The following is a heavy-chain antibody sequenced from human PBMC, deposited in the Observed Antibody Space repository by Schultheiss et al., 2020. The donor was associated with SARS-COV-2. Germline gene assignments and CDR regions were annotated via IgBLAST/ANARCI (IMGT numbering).Heavy chain of an antibody. V-gene: IGHV5-51*01. CDR3: ARLPDIVVVPAARNSLAFDI. J-gene: IGHJ3*02. Sequence: GESLKISCKGSGYSFTSYWIGWVRQMPGKGLEWMGIIYPGDSDTRYSPSFQGQVTISADKSISTAYLQWSSLKASDTAMYYCARLPDIVVVPAARNSLAFDIWGQGTMVTVSS. CDR1: GYSFTSYW. D-gene: IGHD2-2*01. CDR2: IYPGDSDT.